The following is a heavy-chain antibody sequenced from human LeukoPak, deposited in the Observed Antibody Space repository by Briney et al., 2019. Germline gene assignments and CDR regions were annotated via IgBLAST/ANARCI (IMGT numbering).Heavy chain of an antibody. J-gene: IGHJ6*02. Sequence: PPETLSLTCTVSGGSVSSGSYYWSWIRQPPGKGLEWIGYIYYSGSTNYNPSLKSRVTISIDTSKNQFSLKLSSVTAADTAVHYCARERMAYDFWSGYLYYYYGMDVWGQGTTVTVSS. CDR1: GGSVSSGSYY. CDR2: IYYSGST. CDR3: ARERMAYDFWSGYLYYYYGMDV. D-gene: IGHD3-3*01. V-gene: IGHV4-61*01.